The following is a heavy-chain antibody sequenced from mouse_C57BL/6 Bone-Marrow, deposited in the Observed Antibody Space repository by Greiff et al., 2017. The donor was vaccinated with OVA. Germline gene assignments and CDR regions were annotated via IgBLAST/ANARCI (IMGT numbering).Heavy chain of an antibody. CDR2: INPNNGGT. J-gene: IGHJ1*03. Sequence: VQLQQSGPELVKPGASVKMSCKASGYTFTDYNMHWVKQSPGKSLEWIGYINPNNGGTSYNQKFKGKATLTVNKSSSTAYMELRSLTSEDSAVDYCARSLFITTVVEGYFDDWGTGTTVTVSS. V-gene: IGHV1-22*01. D-gene: IGHD1-1*01. CDR1: GYTFTDYN. CDR3: ARSLFITTVVEGYFDD.